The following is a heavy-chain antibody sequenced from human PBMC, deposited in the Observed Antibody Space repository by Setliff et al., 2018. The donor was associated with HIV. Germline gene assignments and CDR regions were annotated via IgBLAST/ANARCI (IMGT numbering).Heavy chain of an antibody. CDR1: GGTFGSYA. CDR2: IIPIVGQT. J-gene: IGHJ3*02. Sequence: ASVKVSCKASGGTFGSYAIHWVRQAPGQGLEWMGGIIPIVGQTNYAQKFQGRFTITADTSTNTAFMELTSLTSEDTAFYYCARANRPRALDIWGQGTMVTVSS. V-gene: IGHV1-69*10. CDR3: ARANRPRALDI.